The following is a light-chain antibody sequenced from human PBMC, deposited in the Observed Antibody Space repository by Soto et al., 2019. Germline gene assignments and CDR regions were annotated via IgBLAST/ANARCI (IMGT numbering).Light chain of an antibody. V-gene: IGKV1-9*01. J-gene: IGKJ2*01. CDR3: QQLKHYPRT. CDR2: GAS. CDR1: QGINSF. Sequence: DIQLTQSPSLLSASVGDSVTITCRTSQGINSFLAWYQKIPGKAPNLLIYGASTWLSGVPSRFSGTGAGTEFPLTSSRLQPEDFATYYCQQLKHYPRTFGQGTKLEIK.